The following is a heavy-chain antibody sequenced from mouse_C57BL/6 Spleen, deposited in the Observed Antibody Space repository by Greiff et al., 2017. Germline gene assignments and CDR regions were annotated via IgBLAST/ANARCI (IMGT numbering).Heavy chain of an antibody. CDR1: GYAFSSYW. V-gene: IGHV1-80*01. CDR3: AREEYYAMDY. J-gene: IGHJ4*01. Sequence: VQLQESGAELVKPGASVKISCKASGYAFSSYWMNWVKQRPGKGLEWIGQIYPGDGDTNYNGKFKGKATLTADKSSSTAYKQLSSLTSEDSAVYFCAREEYYAMDYWGQGTSVTVSS. CDR2: IYPGDGDT.